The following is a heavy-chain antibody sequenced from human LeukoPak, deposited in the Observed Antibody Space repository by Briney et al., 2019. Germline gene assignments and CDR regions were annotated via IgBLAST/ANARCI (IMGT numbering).Heavy chain of an antibody. CDR2: INQDASVR. CDR3: ARDPGSSSFDL. J-gene: IGHJ4*02. V-gene: IGHV3-7*01. D-gene: IGHD6-13*01. Sequence: GGSLRLSCAASGFSFSTYWMSWVRQTPEKGLEFVANINQDASVRNYMDSLKGRCTVSRDNAKKSVYLEINSLRSDDTAVYYCARDPGSSSFDLWGQGALVTVSS. CDR1: GFSFSTYW.